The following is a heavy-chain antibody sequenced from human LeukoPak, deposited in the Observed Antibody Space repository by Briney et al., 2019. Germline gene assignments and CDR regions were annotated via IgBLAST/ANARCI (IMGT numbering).Heavy chain of an antibody. CDR2: IRYDGSNK. Sequence: PGGSLRLSCAASGFTFSSYGMHWVRQAPGKGLEWVAFIRYDGSNKYYADSVKGRFTSSRDNSKNTMYLQMNSLRAEDTAVYYCARGGRIGDYGDDDYYFDYWGQGTLVTVSS. D-gene: IGHD4-17*01. CDR1: GFTFSSYG. J-gene: IGHJ4*02. CDR3: ARGGRIGDYGDDDYYFDY. V-gene: IGHV3-30*02.